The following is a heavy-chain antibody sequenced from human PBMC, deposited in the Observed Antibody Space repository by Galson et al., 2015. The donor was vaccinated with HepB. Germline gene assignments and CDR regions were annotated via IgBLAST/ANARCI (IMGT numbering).Heavy chain of an antibody. Sequence: SLRLSCAASGLIFNAFWMHWVRRAPGKGLVWVSRINSDGSTTTYADFVKGRFTISRDNARNTLYLLMNSLRAEDTAVYYCVVRGPGSYAFDYWGQGTLVTVSS. CDR2: INSDGSTT. J-gene: IGHJ4*02. CDR3: VVRGPGSYAFDY. D-gene: IGHD3-10*01. V-gene: IGHV3-74*01. CDR1: GLIFNAFW.